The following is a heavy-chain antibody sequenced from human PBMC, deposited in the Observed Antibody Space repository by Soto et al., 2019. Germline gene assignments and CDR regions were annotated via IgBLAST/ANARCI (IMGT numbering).Heavy chain of an antibody. J-gene: IGHJ4*01. V-gene: IGHV4-31*03. CDR2: IYFGGTT. Sequence: SETLSLTCSVSGGSVTNDNSYWTWIRLHPGKGLEWIGYIYFGGTTYYSPSLKSRVSISADTSKNLFFLRLSSVTAADTAMYYCARGSSSEGPVQMTFDYCGPGTQVTVSS. CDR1: GGSVTNDNSY. D-gene: IGHD2-2*01. CDR3: ARGSSSEGPVQMTFDY.